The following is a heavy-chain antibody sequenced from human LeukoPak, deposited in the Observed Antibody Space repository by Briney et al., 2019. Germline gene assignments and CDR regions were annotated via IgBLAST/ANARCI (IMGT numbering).Heavy chain of an antibody. CDR2: IYYSGST. D-gene: IGHD6-13*01. CDR3: ARGGGSSLGWFDP. V-gene: IGHV4-59*01. J-gene: IGHJ5*02. Sequence: PSETLSLTCTVSGASISSYYWSWIRQPPGKGLVWIGYIYYSGSTNYNPSLKSRLTISVDTSKNQFSLKLSSVTAADTAVYYCARGGGSSLGWFDPWGQGTLVTVSS. CDR1: GASISSYY.